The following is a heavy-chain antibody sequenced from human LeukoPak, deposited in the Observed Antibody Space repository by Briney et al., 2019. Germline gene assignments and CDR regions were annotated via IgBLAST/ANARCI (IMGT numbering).Heavy chain of an antibody. CDR1: GFTFSSYS. V-gene: IGHV3-21*01. J-gene: IGHJ4*02. CDR3: ARDPGVVQWLELGGLDY. CDR2: ISSSSSYI. Sequence: PGGSLRLSCAASGFTFSSYSMNWVRQAPGKGLEWVSSISSSSSYIYYADSVKGRFTISRDNAKNSLYLQMNSLRAEDTAVYYCARDPGVVQWLELGGLDYWGQGTLVTVSS. D-gene: IGHD6-19*01.